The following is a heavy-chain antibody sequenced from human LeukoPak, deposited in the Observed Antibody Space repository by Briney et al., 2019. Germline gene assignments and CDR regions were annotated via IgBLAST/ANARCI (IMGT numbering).Heavy chain of an antibody. CDR1: GDSITSNNFY. CDR2: VYHTGIT. V-gene: IGHV4-39*01. Sequence: SETLSLTCSVSGDSITSNNFYWGWFRQPPGKGLEWIGTVYHTGITHYNPPLSSRISMSVDTANNHFSLRLNSVTANDTAVYYRARHGILTDHSVRYWGQGILVTVSS. CDR3: ARHGILTDHSVRY. D-gene: IGHD3-9*01. J-gene: IGHJ4*02.